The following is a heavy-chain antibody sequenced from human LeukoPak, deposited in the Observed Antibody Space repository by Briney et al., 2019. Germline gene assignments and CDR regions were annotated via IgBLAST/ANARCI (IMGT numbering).Heavy chain of an antibody. J-gene: IGHJ4*02. CDR1: GFTFNNYW. CDR2: IRQDGSEQ. V-gene: IGHV3-7*03. CDR3: TTDRGIGVRPIFDY. D-gene: IGHD6-6*01. Sequence: GGSMRLSCAASGFTFNNYWMSWVRQAPWKGLEWVANIRQDGSEQYYMDSVKGRFTISRDNAKQSLFLQMNSLKTEDTAMYYCTTDRGIGVRPIFDYWGQGILVTVSS.